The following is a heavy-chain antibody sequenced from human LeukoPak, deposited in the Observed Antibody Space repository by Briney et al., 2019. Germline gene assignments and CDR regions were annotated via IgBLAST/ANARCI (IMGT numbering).Heavy chain of an antibody. D-gene: IGHD3-9*01. Sequence: ASVKVSCKPSGYTFTSFDINWVRQATGQGLEWMGWINPNSGGTNYAQKFQGTVTMTRDTSISTAYMELTRLRSDDTAVYYCARERGNYDILTDYYEGNGFDPWGQGTLVTVSS. CDR1: GYTFTSFD. CDR3: ARERGNYDILTDYYEGNGFDP. J-gene: IGHJ5*02. V-gene: IGHV1-2*02. CDR2: INPNSGGT.